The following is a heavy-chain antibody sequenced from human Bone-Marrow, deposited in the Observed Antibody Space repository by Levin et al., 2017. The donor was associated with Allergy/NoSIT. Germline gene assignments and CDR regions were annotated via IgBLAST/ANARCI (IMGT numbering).Heavy chain of an antibody. J-gene: IGHJ4*02. CDR1: GYNFTTYY. CDR3: ARALTYGYVRTLNFDY. D-gene: IGHD3-16*01. CDR2: INPSVGRT. Sequence: GESLKISCKASGYNFTTYYIHWLRQAPGQGLEWMAIINPSVGRTTYAQKLQGRVTMTRDTSTSTVYMELSSLRSEDTAVYYCARALTYGYVRTLNFDYWGQGTLVTVSS. V-gene: IGHV1-46*04.